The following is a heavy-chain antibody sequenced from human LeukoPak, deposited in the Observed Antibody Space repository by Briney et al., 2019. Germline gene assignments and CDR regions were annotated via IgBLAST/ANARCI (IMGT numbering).Heavy chain of an antibody. CDR3: ARDPYSGSYGNYYYYFMDV. CDR1: GFTFSSYN. D-gene: IGHD1-26*01. Sequence: GGSLKLSCAASGFTFSSYNMNWVRQAPGKGLEWVSSITSGSSYIYYADSVKGRFTISRDNAKNSLYLQMNSLRAEDTAVYYCARDPYSGSYGNYYYYFMDVWGKGTTVTISS. V-gene: IGHV3-21*01. J-gene: IGHJ6*03. CDR2: ITSGSSYI.